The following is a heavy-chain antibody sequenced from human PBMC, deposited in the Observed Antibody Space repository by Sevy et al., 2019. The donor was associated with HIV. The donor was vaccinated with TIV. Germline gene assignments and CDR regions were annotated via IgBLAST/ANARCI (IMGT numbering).Heavy chain of an antibody. CDR1: GFRFSDYG. V-gene: IGHV3-30*02. CDR2: IRFDGSMK. J-gene: IGHJ6*02. CDR3: AKDYYDYRTGYYGYYGMDV. D-gene: IGHD3-3*01. Sequence: GGSLRLSCAASGFRFSDYGMHWVRQAPGKGLEWVSLIRFDGSMKYIADSVKGRFTISRDKVKDTLYLQMNSLRPEDTAVYYCAKDYYDYRTGYYGYYGMDVWGQGTTVTVSS.